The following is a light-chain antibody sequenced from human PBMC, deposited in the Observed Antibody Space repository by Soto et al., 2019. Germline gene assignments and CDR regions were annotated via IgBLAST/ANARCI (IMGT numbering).Light chain of an antibody. V-gene: IGKV1-39*01. Sequence: DIQMTQSPSSLSASVGDRVTITCRASQSISSYLNWYQQKPGKAPKLLIYAASSLQSGVPSRFSGSGSGTDFTLTISSLQPEDFATYYCQQSYSTLFTFGRGPKVDIK. CDR3: QQSYSTLFT. J-gene: IGKJ3*01. CDR1: QSISSY. CDR2: AAS.